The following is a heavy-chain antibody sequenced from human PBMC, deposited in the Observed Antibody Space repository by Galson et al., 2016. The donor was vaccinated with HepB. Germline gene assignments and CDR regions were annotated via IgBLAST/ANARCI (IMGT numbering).Heavy chain of an antibody. CDR2: ISSRSSYI. Sequence: SLRLSCAASGFTFSSYTINWVRQAPGKGLEWVSSISSRSSYIYYADSVRGRVTISRDNAKNTLFLQMSSLTAKDTAVYFCARSGMVGATANAFDIWGQGTLVTVSS. V-gene: IGHV3-21*01. D-gene: IGHD1-26*01. CDR3: ARSGMVGATANAFDI. CDR1: GFTFSSYT. J-gene: IGHJ3*02.